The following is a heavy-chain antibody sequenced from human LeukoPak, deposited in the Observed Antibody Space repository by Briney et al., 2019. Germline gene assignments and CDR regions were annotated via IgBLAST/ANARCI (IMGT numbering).Heavy chain of an antibody. J-gene: IGHJ4*02. CDR2: INPNSGGT. CDR1: RYTFTGYY. D-gene: IGHD6-19*01. Sequence: ASVKVSCKASRYTFTGYYMHWVRQAPGQGLEWMGWINPNSGGTNYAQKFLGRVTMTRDTSISTAYMELSRLTSDDTAVYSCARGPFIAVTGTVFLNYWGQGTLVTVSS. V-gene: IGHV1-2*02. CDR3: ARGPFIAVTGTVFLNY.